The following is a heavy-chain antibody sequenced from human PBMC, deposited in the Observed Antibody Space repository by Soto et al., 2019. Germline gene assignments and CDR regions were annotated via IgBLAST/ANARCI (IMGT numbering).Heavy chain of an antibody. D-gene: IGHD3-3*01. V-gene: IGHV3-23*01. CDR1: GFTFSSYA. J-gene: IGHJ5*02. Sequence: VGSLRLSCAASGFTFSSYAMSWVRQAPGKGLEWVSAISGSGGSTYYADSVKGRFTISRDNSKNTLYLQMNSLRAEDTAVYYCAKNPYYDFWSGYYNWFDPWGQGTLVTVSS. CDR2: ISGSGGST. CDR3: AKNPYYDFWSGYYNWFDP.